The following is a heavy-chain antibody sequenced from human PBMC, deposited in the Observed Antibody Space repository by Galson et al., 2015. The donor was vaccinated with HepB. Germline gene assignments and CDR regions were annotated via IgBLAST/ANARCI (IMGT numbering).Heavy chain of an antibody. CDR1: GGSFSGYY. Sequence: LTCGIYGGSFSGYYWSWIRQTPGKGLEWLGEINHGGNTNDNPSLRSRVTLSVDKAKNQFSLNVSSVTAADTAVYYCARSMVRGGIKNDRRYYGMDVWGQGTTVIVSS. D-gene: IGHD3-10*01. CDR3: ARSMVRGGIKNDRRYYGMDV. CDR2: INHGGNT. V-gene: IGHV4-34*01. J-gene: IGHJ6*01.